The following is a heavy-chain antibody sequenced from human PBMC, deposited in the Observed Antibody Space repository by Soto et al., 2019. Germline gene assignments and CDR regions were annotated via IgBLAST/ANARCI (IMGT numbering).Heavy chain of an antibody. V-gene: IGHV4-31*03. CDR1: GGSISSGGYY. CDR2: IYYSGST. J-gene: IGHJ4*02. D-gene: IGHD5-18*01. CDR3: ARSYSYGYSSRGGVYFDY. Sequence: PSETLSLTCTVSGGSISSGGYYWSWIRQHPGKGLEWIGYIYYSGSTYYNPSLKSRVTISVDTSKNQFSLRLSSVTAADTAVYYCARSYSYGYSSRGGVYFDYWGQGALVTVSS.